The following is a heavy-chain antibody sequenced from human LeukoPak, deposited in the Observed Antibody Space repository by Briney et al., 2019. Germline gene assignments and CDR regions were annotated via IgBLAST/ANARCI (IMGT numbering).Heavy chain of an antibody. CDR2: IYSGGST. CDR3: AREAVTRNYFDY. CDR1: GFTVSSNY. Sequence: PGGSLRLSCAASGFTVSSNYMNWVRQAPAKGRDWVSVIYSGGSTYYADSVKGRFTISRDNSKNTLYLQMNSLRAEDTAVYYCAREAVTRNYFDYWGQGTLVTVSS. J-gene: IGHJ4*02. D-gene: IGHD4-17*01. V-gene: IGHV3-53*01.